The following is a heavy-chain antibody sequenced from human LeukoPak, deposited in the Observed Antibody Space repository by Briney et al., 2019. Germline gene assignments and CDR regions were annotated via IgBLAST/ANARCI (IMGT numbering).Heavy chain of an antibody. V-gene: IGHV3-30*02. CDR2: IRYDGSNK. J-gene: IGHJ3*02. Sequence: GGSLRLSCAASGFTFSSYGMHWVRQAPGKGLEWVAFIRYDGSNKYYADSVRGRFTISRDNSKNTLYLQMNSLRAEDTAVYYCAKDPTTYCGGDCYYGIGAFDIWGQGTMVTVSS. CDR3: AKDPTTYCGGDCYYGIGAFDI. CDR1: GFTFSSYG. D-gene: IGHD2-21*01.